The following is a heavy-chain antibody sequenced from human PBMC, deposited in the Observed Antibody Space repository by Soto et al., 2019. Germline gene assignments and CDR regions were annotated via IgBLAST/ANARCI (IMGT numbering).Heavy chain of an antibody. V-gene: IGHV3-30*18. CDR2: ISYDGSNK. J-gene: IGHJ4*02. D-gene: IGHD4-17*01. CDR1: GFTFSSYG. CDR3: AKDGRDGYGDYGGLDY. Sequence: QVQLVESGGGVVQPGRSLRLSCAASGFTFSSYGMHWVRQAPGKGLEWVAVISYDGSNKYYADSVKGRFTISRDNSKNTLYLKMNNLRAEDTAVYDCAKDGRDGYGDYGGLDYWGQGTLVTVSS.